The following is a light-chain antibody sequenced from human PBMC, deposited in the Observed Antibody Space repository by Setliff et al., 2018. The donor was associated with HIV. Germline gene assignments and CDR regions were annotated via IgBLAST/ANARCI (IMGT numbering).Light chain of an antibody. Sequence: QSALAQPRSVSGSPGQSVTISCTGSNSDVGGYDYVSWYQHHPGKAPKLIIYDVTKRPSGVPHLFSGSKSGNTASLTISGLQAENEADYYCSSYTSSGTVFGGGTKVTVL. CDR3: SSYTSSGTV. CDR2: DVT. CDR1: NSDVGGYDY. V-gene: IGLV2-11*01. J-gene: IGLJ2*01.